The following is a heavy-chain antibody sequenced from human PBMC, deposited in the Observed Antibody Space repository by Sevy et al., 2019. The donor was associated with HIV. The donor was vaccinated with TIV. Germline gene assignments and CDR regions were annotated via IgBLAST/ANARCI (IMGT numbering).Heavy chain of an antibody. CDR3: ARVPPLIHDGQNY. D-gene: IGHD1-1*01. J-gene: IGHJ4*02. CDR1: GYTFTGYY. V-gene: IGHV1-2*06. Sequence: ASENVSCKASGYTFTGYYIHWIRQAPGQGLEWMGRINPNSGGTNYAQKFQGRVTMTRETSISTVYMELTRLTSDDTAVYYCARVPPLIHDGQNYWGQGTLVTVSS. CDR2: INPNSGGT.